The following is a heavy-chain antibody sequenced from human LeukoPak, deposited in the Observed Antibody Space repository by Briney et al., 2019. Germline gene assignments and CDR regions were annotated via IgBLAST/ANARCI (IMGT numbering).Heavy chain of an antibody. CDR2: ISSSGSTI. CDR3: ARPGIPRGGSGNYFNWYFDL. D-gene: IGHD3-10*01. Sequence: GGSLRLSCVASGFTFSSYEMNWVRQAPGKGLEWVSYISSSGSTIFYADSVRGRFSISRDNARNSLSLQMDSLRAEDTAVYYCARPGIPRGGSGNYFNWYFDLWGRGTLVTVSS. V-gene: IGHV3-48*03. CDR1: GFTFSSYE. J-gene: IGHJ2*01.